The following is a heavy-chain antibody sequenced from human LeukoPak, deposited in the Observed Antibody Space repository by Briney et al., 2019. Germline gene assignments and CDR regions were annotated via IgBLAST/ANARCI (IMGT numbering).Heavy chain of an antibody. CDR3: ARSSSGEGPYYYDSSGYSCLDY. Sequence: SQTLSLTCAISGDSVSSNSAAWNWIRQSPSRGLEWLGRTYYRSKWYNDYAVSVKSRITINPDTSKYQFSLQLNSVTPEDTAVYYCARSSSGEGPYYYDSSGYSCLDYWGQGTLVTVSS. V-gene: IGHV6-1*01. CDR1: GDSVSSNSAA. D-gene: IGHD3-22*01. J-gene: IGHJ4*02. CDR2: TYYRSKWYN.